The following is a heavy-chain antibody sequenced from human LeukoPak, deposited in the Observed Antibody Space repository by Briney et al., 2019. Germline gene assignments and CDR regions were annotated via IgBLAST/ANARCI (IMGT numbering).Heavy chain of an antibody. Sequence: SQTLSLTCAVSGVSISSGGYSWSWIRQPPGKGLEWIGYIYHSGSTYYNPSLKSRVTISVDRSKNQFSLKLSSVTAADTAVYYCASAMVRGVIITHWGQGTLVTVSS. CDR3: ASAMVRGVIITH. CDR2: IYHSGST. V-gene: IGHV4-30-2*01. CDR1: GVSISSGGYS. J-gene: IGHJ1*01. D-gene: IGHD3-10*01.